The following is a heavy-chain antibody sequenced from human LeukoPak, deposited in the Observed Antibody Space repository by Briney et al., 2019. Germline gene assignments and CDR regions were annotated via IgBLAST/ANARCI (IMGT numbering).Heavy chain of an antibody. CDR2: IIPIFGIA. D-gene: IGHD2-15*01. CDR3: ARDLGLDCSGGSCYLGRGAFDI. V-gene: IGHV1-69*04. Sequence: SVKVSCKASGGTFSSYAISWVRQAPGQGLEWMGRIIPIFGIANYAQKFQGRVTITADKSTSTAYMELSGLRSEDTAVYYCARDLGLDCSGGSCYLGRGAFDIWGQGTMVTVSS. CDR1: GGTFSSYA. J-gene: IGHJ3*02.